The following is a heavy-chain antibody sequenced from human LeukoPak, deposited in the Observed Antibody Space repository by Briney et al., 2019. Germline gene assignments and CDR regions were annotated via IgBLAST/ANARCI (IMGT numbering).Heavy chain of an antibody. Sequence: SVKVSCKGAGCSFSSYAISWVRQAPGQGLEWMGRIIPIFGTANYAQKFQGRVTITTDESTSTAYMELSSLRSEDTAVYYCAVYAAMVEDWGQGTLVTVSS. CDR3: AVYAAMVED. D-gene: IGHD5-18*01. V-gene: IGHV1-69*05. J-gene: IGHJ4*02. CDR2: IIPIFGTA. CDR1: GCSFSSYA.